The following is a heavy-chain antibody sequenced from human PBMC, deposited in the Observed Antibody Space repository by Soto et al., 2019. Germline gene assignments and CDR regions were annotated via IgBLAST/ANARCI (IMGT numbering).Heavy chain of an antibody. V-gene: IGHV1-69*04. Sequence: SVKVSCKASGGTFSSYTISWVRQAPGQGLEWMGRIIPILGIANYAQKFQGRVTITADKSTSTAYMELSSLRSEDTAVYYCARDYYGSGSYSGGYMDVWGKGTTVTVSS. D-gene: IGHD3-10*01. CDR3: ARDYYGSGSYSGGYMDV. J-gene: IGHJ6*03. CDR2: IIPILGIA. CDR1: GGTFSSYT.